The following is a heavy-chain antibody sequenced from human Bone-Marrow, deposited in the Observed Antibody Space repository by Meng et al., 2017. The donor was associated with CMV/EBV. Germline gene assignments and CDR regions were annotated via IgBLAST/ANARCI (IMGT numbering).Heavy chain of an antibody. CDR1: GYTFTGYY. D-gene: IGHD3-22*01. Sequence: ASVKVSCKASGYTFTGYYMHWVRQAPGQGLEWMGWINPNSGGTNYAQKFQGRVTMTRDTSISTAYMELSRLRSDDTAVYYCARTDYYDSSGYSFFDDWGQGTLVTGSS. CDR3: ARTDYYDSSGYSFFDD. J-gene: IGHJ4*01. V-gene: IGHV1-2*02. CDR2: INPNSGGT.